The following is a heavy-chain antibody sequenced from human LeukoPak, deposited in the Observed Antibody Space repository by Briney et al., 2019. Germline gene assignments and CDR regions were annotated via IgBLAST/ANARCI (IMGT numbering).Heavy chain of an antibody. D-gene: IGHD6-13*01. V-gene: IGHV4-39*01. Sequence: SETLSLTCTVSGGSIRSSTYYWGWPRDPPGKGLEWIRRIYYSESTYYNPSLKSRVTISVDTSKNQFSLKLSSVTAADTAVYYCARTSSSSWYVGWGQGTLVTVS. CDR2: IYYSEST. CDR1: GGSIRSSTYY. J-gene: IGHJ4*02. CDR3: ARTSSSSWYVG.